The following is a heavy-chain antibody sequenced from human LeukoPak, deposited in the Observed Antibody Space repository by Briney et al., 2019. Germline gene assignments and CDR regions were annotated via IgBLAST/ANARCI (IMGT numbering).Heavy chain of an antibody. CDR1: GGSISSSSYY. CDR3: AREYDYGGNRPGCFQH. Sequence: ASETLSLTCTVSGGSISSSSYYWGWIRQPPGKGLEWIGSIYYSGSTYYNPSLKSRVTISVDTSKNQFSLKLSSVTAADTAVYYCAREYDYGGNRPGCFQHWGQGTLVIVSS. D-gene: IGHD4-23*01. V-gene: IGHV4-39*07. CDR2: IYYSGST. J-gene: IGHJ1*01.